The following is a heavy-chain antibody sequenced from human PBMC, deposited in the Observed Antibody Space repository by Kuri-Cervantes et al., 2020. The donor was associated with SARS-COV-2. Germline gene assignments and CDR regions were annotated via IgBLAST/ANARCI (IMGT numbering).Heavy chain of an antibody. CDR3: ARDKDDYSNYGDYGMDV. J-gene: IGHJ6*02. Sequence: GGSLRLSCAASGFTFSSYWMHWVRQAPGKGLVWVSRINSDGSSTSYADSVKGRFTISRDNAKNTLYLQMNSLRAEDTAVYYCARDKDDYSNYGDYGMDVWGQGTTVTVSS. V-gene: IGHV3-74*01. CDR1: GFTFSSYW. CDR2: INSDGSST. D-gene: IGHD4-11*01.